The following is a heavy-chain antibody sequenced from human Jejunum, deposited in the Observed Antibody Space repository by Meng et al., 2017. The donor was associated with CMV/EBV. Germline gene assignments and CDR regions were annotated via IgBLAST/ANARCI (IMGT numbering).Heavy chain of an antibody. D-gene: IGHD6-19*01. CDR1: GYTFTHHG. CDR3: ARDPSNTSGRYAYFDS. CDR2: ISCYNGDT. Sequence: QVQPLQSGGEVKKPGASVMVSCRASGYTFTHHGISWIRQAPGQGLEWLGWISCYNGDTIYAQKVQGRFTMTMDKSASTAYMDLRSLRSDGTAIYYCARDPSNTSGRYAYFDSWGQGTLVTVSS. V-gene: IGHV1-18*01. J-gene: IGHJ4*02.